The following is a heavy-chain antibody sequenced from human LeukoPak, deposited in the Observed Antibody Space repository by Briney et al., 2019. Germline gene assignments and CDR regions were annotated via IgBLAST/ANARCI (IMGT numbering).Heavy chain of an antibody. Sequence: SETLSLTCTASGGSISSDYWSWIRQPPGKGLEWIGYIYYSGSTNYNPSLKSRVTISVDTSKNQFFLNLSSVTAADTAVYYCAGYRRVQQWLLRRTPGVGFDYWGQGTLVTVSS. J-gene: IGHJ4*02. V-gene: IGHV4-59*13. CDR2: IYYSGST. D-gene: IGHD6-19*01. CDR1: GGSISSDY. CDR3: AGYRRVQQWLLRRTPGVGFDY.